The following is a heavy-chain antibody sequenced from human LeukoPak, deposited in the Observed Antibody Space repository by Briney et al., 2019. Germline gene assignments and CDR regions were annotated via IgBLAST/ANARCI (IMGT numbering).Heavy chain of an antibody. D-gene: IGHD3-3*01. V-gene: IGHV4-59*01. CDR3: ARGVLRFLHFDY. J-gene: IGHJ4*02. CDR1: GGSISSYY. CDR2: IYYSGST. Sequence: SETLSLTCTVSGGSISSYYWSWIRQPPGKGLEWSGYIYYSGSTNYNPSLKSRVTISVDTSKNQFSLKPSSVTAADTAVYYCARGVLRFLHFDYWGQGTLVTVSS.